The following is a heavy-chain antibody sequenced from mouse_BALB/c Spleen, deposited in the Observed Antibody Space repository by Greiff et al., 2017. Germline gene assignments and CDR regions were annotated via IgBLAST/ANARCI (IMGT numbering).Heavy chain of an antibody. CDR1: GYTFSSYW. J-gene: IGHJ4*01. CDR3: AREGTLRRLRAMDY. Sequence: QVQLQQSGAELMKPGASVKISCKATGYTFSSYWIEWVKQRPGHGLEWIGEILPGSGSTNYNEKFKGKATFTADTSSNTAYMQLSSLTSEDSAVYYCAREGTLRRLRAMDYWGQGTSVTVSS. D-gene: IGHD2-12*01. V-gene: IGHV1-9*01. CDR2: ILPGSGST.